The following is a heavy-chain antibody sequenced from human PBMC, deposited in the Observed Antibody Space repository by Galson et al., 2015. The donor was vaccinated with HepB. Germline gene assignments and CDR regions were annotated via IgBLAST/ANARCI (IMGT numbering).Heavy chain of an antibody. Sequence: SVKVSCKAPGGTFSTYGVSWVRQAPGQGLEWMGRIIPILGTANNAQKFQGRVTLSADKSTSIAYMGLSSLRSDDTAVYYCARSGDGFDDPWGQGTLVTVSS. D-gene: IGHD3-10*01. CDR3: ARSGDGFDDP. V-gene: IGHV1-69*04. J-gene: IGHJ5*02. CDR1: GGTFSTYG. CDR2: IIPILGTA.